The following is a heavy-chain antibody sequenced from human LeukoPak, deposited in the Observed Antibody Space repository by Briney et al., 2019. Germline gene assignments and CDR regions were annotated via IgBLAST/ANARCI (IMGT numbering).Heavy chain of an antibody. Sequence: GRSLRLSCAASGFTFSSYGMHWVRQAPGKGLEWVAVLWFDGSNTYYADSVKGRFTISRGNSKNTLYLQMNSLRAEDTAVYYCAKDPYYYDSSDYLRDVRGYFDLWGRGTLVTVSS. CDR2: LWFDGSNT. CDR1: GFTFSSYG. V-gene: IGHV3-33*06. CDR3: AKDPYYYDSSDYLRDVRGYFDL. J-gene: IGHJ2*01. D-gene: IGHD3-22*01.